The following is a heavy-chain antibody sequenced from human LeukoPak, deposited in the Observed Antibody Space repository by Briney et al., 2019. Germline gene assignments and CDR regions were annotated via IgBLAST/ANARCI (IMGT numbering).Heavy chain of an antibody. V-gene: IGHV1-2*02. CDR1: GYTFTGYY. CDR3: ARAAFGGGSYWGFQGFDY. D-gene: IGHD1-26*01. Sequence: GASVKVSCKASGYTFTGYYMHWVRQAPGQGLEWMGWINPNSGGTNYAQKFQGRVTMTRDTSISTAYMELSRLRSDDTAVYYCARAAFGGGSYWGFQGFDYWGQGTLVTVSS. J-gene: IGHJ4*02. CDR2: INPNSGGT.